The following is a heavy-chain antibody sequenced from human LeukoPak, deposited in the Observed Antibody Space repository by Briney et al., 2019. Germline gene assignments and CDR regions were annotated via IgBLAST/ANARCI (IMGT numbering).Heavy chain of an antibody. Sequence: GASVKVSCKASGYTFTSYYMHWVRQAPGQGLEWMGVINPSGGSTSYAQKFQGRVTMTRDMSTSTVYMELSSLRSEDTAVYYCAREGLWFGELLGPHFDYWGQGTLVTVSS. J-gene: IGHJ4*02. CDR1: GYTFTSYY. D-gene: IGHD3-10*01. CDR2: INPSGGST. CDR3: AREGLWFGELLGPHFDY. V-gene: IGHV1-46*01.